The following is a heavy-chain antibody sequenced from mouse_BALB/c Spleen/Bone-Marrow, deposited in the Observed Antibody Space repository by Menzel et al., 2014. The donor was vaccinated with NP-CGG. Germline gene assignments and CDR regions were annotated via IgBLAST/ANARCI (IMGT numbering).Heavy chain of an antibody. Sequence: QVQLQQPGAELVKPGASVKMSCKASGYTFTSYWMHWVKQRPGQGLEWIGTIDPSDSYTSYNQKFKGKATLTADTSSSTAYMQLSSLTSEDSAVYYCTRMWAYWGQGTLVTVSA. CDR3: TRMWAY. CDR1: GYTFTSYW. V-gene: IGHV1S127*01. CDR2: IDPSDSYT. J-gene: IGHJ3*01.